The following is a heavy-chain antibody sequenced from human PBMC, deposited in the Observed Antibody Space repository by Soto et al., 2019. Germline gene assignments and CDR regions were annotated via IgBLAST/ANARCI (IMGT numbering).Heavy chain of an antibody. Sequence: PSQTLSLTCAISGDSVSSNSAAWNWIRQSPSRGLEWLGRTYYRSKWYNDYAVSVKSRITINPDTSKNQFSLQLNSVTPEDTAVYYCAREGYDILTGYHNFDYWGQGTQVTVSS. V-gene: IGHV6-1*01. CDR3: AREGYDILTGYHNFDY. D-gene: IGHD3-9*01. CDR1: GDSVSSNSAA. J-gene: IGHJ4*02. CDR2: TYYRSKWYN.